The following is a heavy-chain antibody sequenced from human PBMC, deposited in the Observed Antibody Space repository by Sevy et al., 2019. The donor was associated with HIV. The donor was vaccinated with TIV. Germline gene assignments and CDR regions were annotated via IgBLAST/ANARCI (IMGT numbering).Heavy chain of an antibody. D-gene: IGHD6-19*01. CDR3: VSLFLSYRSGWSYFDY. CDR2: VFGSGST. Sequence: GGSLSLSCAISGFTVNDKYIIWVRQAPGKGLEWVSVVFGSGSTYYADSAKGRFTISRDNSKNTVYLQMNSVRAEDTAVYYCVSLFLSYRSGWSYFDYWGQGTLVTVSS. CDR1: GFTVNDKY. J-gene: IGHJ4*02. V-gene: IGHV3-66*02.